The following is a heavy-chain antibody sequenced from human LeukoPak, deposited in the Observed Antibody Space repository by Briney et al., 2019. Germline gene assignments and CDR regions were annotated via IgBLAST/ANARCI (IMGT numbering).Heavy chain of an antibody. Sequence: ASVKVSCKVSGYTLTELSMHWVRQAPGKGLEWMGGFDPEDGETIYAQKFQGRVTMTEDTSTDTAYMELSSLRSEDTAVYYCATDLVGATTDYYYGMDVWGQGTTVTVSS. D-gene: IGHD1-26*01. CDR3: ATDLVGATTDYYYGMDV. CDR2: FDPEDGET. V-gene: IGHV1-24*01. J-gene: IGHJ6*02. CDR1: GYTLTELS.